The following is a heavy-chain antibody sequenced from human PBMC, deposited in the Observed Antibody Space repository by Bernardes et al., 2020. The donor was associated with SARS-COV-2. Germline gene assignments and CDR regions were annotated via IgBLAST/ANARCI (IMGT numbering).Heavy chain of an antibody. V-gene: IGHV4-39*01. J-gene: IGHJ4*02. CDR3: ARGGSRATWIQLWCSPPFDY. CDR2: TYYSGST. CDR1: GGSISSSSYY. D-gene: IGHD5-18*01. Sequence: SETLSLTCTVSGGSISSSSYYWGLIRQPPGKGLEWIGSTYYSGSTYYNPSLKSRVTISVETSKNQFSLTLRSVTAAPTAVYYCARGGSRATWIQLWCSPPFDYWGQGTLVTDSS.